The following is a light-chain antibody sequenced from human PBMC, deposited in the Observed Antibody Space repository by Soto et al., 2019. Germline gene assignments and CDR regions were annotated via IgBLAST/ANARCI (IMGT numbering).Light chain of an antibody. CDR2: YDD. Sequence: QSVLTQPPSVSEAPRQRVTISCSGSSSNIGNNAVNWYQQLPGKAPKLLIYYDDLLPSGVSDRFSGSKSGTSASLAISGLQSEDEADYYCSSYTSSSTLVFGGGTQLTVL. CDR3: SSYTSSSTLV. J-gene: IGLJ2*01. V-gene: IGLV1-36*01. CDR1: SSNIGNNA.